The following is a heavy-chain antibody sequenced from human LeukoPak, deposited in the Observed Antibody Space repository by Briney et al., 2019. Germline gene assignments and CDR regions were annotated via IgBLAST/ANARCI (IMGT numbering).Heavy chain of an antibody. CDR1: GFTFSDYY. J-gene: IGHJ4*02. CDR2: ISSSGSTM. Sequence: GGSLRLSCAASGFTFSDYYMSWLRQAPGKGLEWVSYISSSGSTMYYADSVKGRFTISRDNAKNSLYLQMNSLRAEDTAVYYCARRGGSYHGFDYWGQGTLVTVSS. CDR3: ARRGGSYHGFDY. D-gene: IGHD1-26*01. V-gene: IGHV3-11*01.